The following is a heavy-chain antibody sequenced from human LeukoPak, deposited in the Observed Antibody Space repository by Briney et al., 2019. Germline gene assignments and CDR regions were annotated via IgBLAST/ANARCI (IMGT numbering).Heavy chain of an antibody. D-gene: IGHD3-10*02. V-gene: IGHV3-48*03. CDR2: ISSSGSTR. CDR3: AELGITMIGGV. CDR1: GFTSSSYE. Sequence: PGGSLRLSCAASGFTSSSYEMNWVRQAPGKGLEWVSYISSSGSTRYYADSVKGRFTVSRDNAKNSLYLQMNSLRAEDTAVYYCAELGITMIGGVWGKGTTVTISS. J-gene: IGHJ6*04.